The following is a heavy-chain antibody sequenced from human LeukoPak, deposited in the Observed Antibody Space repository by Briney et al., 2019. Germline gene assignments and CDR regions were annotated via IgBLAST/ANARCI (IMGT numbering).Heavy chain of an antibody. Sequence: GGSLRLSCAASGFTFSSYAMSWVRQAPGKGLEWVSAISGSGGSTYYADSVKGRLTISRDNSKNTLYLQMNSLRAEDTAVYYCANSGIAVDPYYYYGMDVWGQGTTVTVSS. D-gene: IGHD6-19*01. CDR3: ANSGIAVDPYYYYGMDV. CDR1: GFTFSSYA. CDR2: ISGSGGST. V-gene: IGHV3-23*01. J-gene: IGHJ6*02.